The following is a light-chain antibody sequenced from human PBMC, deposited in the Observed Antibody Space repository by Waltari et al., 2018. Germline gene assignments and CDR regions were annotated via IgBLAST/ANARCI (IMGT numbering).Light chain of an antibody. V-gene: IGLV2-14*03. CDR3: KSYTGTGSWV. Sequence: WYQQRPGKAPKVIIYDVSQRPSGISNRFSGSKSGNTASLIISGLQADDEADYYCKSYTGTGSWVFGGGTKLTVL. J-gene: IGLJ3*02. CDR2: DVS.